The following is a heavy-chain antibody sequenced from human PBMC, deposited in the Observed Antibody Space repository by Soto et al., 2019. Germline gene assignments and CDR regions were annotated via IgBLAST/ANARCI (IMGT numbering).Heavy chain of an antibody. CDR3: ARRHYGLGDCTINPDYYYGMAG. Sequence: EVQVVQSGAEVKEPGESLKISCKGSGYIFTDHCIVWVRQMAGKGLEWVGIICPGYSNIIYSPSVQGQVTISADMSIRTAYLQWSSLKASYTAIYYCARRHYGLGDCTINPDYYYGMAGWGQGTTVTVSS. J-gene: IGHJ6*02. V-gene: IGHV5-51*01. CDR1: GYIFTDHC. CDR2: ICPGYSNI. D-gene: IGHD2-21*02.